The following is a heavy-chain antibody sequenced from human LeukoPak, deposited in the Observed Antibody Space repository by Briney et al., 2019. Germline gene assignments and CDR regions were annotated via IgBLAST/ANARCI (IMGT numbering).Heavy chain of an antibody. CDR2: VSYDGSAK. D-gene: IGHD3-10*01. CDR1: GFIFSTYA. Sequence: GGSLRLSCTASGFIFSTYALHWVRQAPGKGLEWVAVVSYDGSAKFYADSVKGRFTISRDNSKNTVYLQMNSLRVEDTAVYYCAKDLFITMVRGVISPLGYWGQGTLVTVSS. CDR3: AKDLFITMVRGVISPLGY. V-gene: IGHV3-30*04. J-gene: IGHJ4*02.